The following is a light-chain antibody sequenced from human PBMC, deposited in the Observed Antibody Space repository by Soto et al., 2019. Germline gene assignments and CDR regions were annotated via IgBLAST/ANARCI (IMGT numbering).Light chain of an antibody. V-gene: IGKV3-20*01. Sequence: EIVLTQSPGTLSLSPGERATLSCRASQSVSSSYLAWYQQKPGQAPRLLIYGASSRATGVPERFSGSGSGTEFTLTISSLQPDDFAVYYCQQYSSSSLFTFGRGTKLEIK. CDR3: QQYSSSSLFT. CDR2: GAS. J-gene: IGKJ2*01. CDR1: QSVSSSY.